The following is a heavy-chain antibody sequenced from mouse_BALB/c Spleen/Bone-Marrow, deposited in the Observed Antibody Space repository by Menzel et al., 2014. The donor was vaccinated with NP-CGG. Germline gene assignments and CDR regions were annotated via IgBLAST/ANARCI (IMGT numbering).Heavy chain of an antibody. J-gene: IGHJ4*01. Sequence: EVKLMESGPELVKPGASVKVSCKASGYVFTSYNMFWVKRGHGKSLEWIGYIDPYSGGTNYNQKFKGKATLTVDKSSNTAYMHLNSLTSEDSAVYYCARELSRAMDYWGQGTSVTVSS. CDR1: GYVFTSYN. V-gene: IGHV1S135*01. D-gene: IGHD1-1*01. CDR3: ARELSRAMDY. CDR2: IDPYSGGT.